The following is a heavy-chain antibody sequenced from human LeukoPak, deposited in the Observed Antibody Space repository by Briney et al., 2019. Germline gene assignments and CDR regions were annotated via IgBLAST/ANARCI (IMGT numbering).Heavy chain of an antibody. CDR1: GFTFSSYS. J-gene: IGHJ4*02. D-gene: IGHD6-13*01. V-gene: IGHV3-21*01. CDR2: ISSSSSYI. CDR3: ARDSGGSWSLDY. Sequence: GGSLRLSCAASGFTFSSYSMNWVRQAPGKGLEWASSISSSSSYIYYADSVKGRFTISRDNAKNSLYLQMNSLRAEDTAVYYCARDSGGSWSLDYWGQGTLVTVSS.